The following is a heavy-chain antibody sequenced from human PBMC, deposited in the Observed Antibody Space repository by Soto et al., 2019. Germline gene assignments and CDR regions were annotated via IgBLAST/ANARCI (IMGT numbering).Heavy chain of an antibody. Sequence: GGSLRLSCAASGFTFSNAWMNWVRQAPGKGLEWVGRIKSKTDGGTTDYAAPVKGRFTISRDDSKNTLYLQMNSLKTEDTAVYYCTTLPPPVEYCSGGRCSFDTFAYWGQGTLVPVS. J-gene: IGHJ4*02. D-gene: IGHD2-15*01. CDR3: TTLPPPVEYCSGGRCSFDTFAY. V-gene: IGHV3-15*07. CDR1: GFTFSNAW. CDR2: IKSKTDGGTT.